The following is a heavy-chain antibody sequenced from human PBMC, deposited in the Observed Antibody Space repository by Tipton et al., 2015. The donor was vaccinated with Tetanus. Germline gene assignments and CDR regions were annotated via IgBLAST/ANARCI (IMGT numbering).Heavy chain of an antibody. CDR1: GGSITDKKYY. J-gene: IGHJ5*02. CDR3: ARHLYGYWFDP. V-gene: IGHV4-39*01. CDR2: IYFEGST. D-gene: IGHD2/OR15-2a*01. Sequence: TLSLTCTVSGGSITDKKYYWGWIRRPPGKGLEWIASIYFEGSTYYNPSLKNRVTIAVDTAQSLFSLSLTSVTAADTAVYYCARHLYGYWFDPWGQGALVTVSS.